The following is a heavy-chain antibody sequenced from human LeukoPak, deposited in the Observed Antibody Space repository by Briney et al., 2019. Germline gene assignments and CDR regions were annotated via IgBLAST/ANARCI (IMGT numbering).Heavy chain of an antibody. J-gene: IGHJ4*02. Sequence: DSVKGRFTISRDNAKNTLYLQMNSLRAEDTAVYYCAREGDYGDYFDYWGQGTLVTVSS. V-gene: IGHV3-74*01. CDR3: AREGDYGDYFDY. D-gene: IGHD4-17*01.